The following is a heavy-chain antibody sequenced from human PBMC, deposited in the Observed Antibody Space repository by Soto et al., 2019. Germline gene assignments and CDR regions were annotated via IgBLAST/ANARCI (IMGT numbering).Heavy chain of an antibody. CDR3: ARDYYDRSGHSHSSVY. Sequence: PGGSLRLSCAASGFTFSSYGMHWVRQAPGKGLEWVAVISYDGGNKYYADSVKGRFTISRDNSKNALSLQMNSLRAEDTAVYYCARDYYDRSGHSHSSVYWGQGTLVTVSS. CDR2: ISYDGGNK. J-gene: IGHJ4*02. V-gene: IGHV3-30*03. CDR1: GFTFSSYG. D-gene: IGHD3-22*01.